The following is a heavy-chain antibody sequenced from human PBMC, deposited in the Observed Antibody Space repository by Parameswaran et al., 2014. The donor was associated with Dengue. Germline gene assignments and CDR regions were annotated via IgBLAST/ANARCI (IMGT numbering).Heavy chain of an antibody. D-gene: IGHD1-1*01. Sequence: VRQAPGKAWEWVSGIGGDNNEHYADSVRGRFIISRDNSKSTLYLQMNSLRGEDTAVYYCAKDKYKWAFDYWGQGALVTVSS. CDR3: AKDKYKWAFDY. V-gene: IGHV3-23*01. CDR2: IGGDNNE. J-gene: IGHJ4*02.